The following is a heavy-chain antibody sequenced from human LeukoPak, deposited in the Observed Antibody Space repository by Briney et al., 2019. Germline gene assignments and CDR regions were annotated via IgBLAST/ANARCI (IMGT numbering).Heavy chain of an antibody. J-gene: IGHJ6*03. Sequence: GGSLRLSCAASGFTFSSYAMSWVRQAPGKGLEWVSAISGSGGSTYYADSVKGRFTISRDNSKNTLYLQMNSLRAEDTAVYYCAKAAAAGTEGHYYYYYMDVWGKGTTVTVSS. CDR2: ISGSGGST. V-gene: IGHV3-23*01. CDR1: GFTFSSYA. D-gene: IGHD6-13*01. CDR3: AKAAAAGTEGHYYYYYMDV.